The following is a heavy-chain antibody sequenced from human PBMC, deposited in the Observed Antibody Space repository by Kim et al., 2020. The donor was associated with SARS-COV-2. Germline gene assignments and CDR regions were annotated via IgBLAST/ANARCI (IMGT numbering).Heavy chain of an antibody. D-gene: IGHD3-10*01. CDR1: GFTFSSYW. J-gene: IGHJ4*02. CDR2: INADGSNI. CDR3: TSHRAGAFDY. V-gene: IGHV3-74*01. Sequence: GGSLRLSCAASGFTFSSYWMAWVRQVPGKGRVWVSRINADGSNIAYADSVKGRFTISRDNAKNTLYLQLNTLRAEDTAVYYCTSHRAGAFDYWGQGTLVT.